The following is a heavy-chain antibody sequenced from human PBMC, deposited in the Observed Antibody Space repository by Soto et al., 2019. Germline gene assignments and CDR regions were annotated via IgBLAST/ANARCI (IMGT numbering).Heavy chain of an antibody. CDR3: VRDLYRSATLPCLDH. J-gene: IGHJ4*02. D-gene: IGHD1-26*01. V-gene: IGHV3-23*01. CDR1: GFTFINYA. Sequence: GGSLRVSCEVSGFTFINYAMSWVRQSPGKGLEWVSSISDTGGDSYYADSMDGRFTVSRDNSKNTLYLQINSLRAEDTAIYYCVRDLYRSATLPCLDHWGQGALVTVSS. CDR2: ISDTGGDS.